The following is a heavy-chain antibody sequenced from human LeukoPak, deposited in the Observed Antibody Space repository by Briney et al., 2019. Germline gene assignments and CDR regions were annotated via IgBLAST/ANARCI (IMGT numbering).Heavy chain of an antibody. J-gene: IGHJ4*02. V-gene: IGHV3-74*01. CDR3: AREDSSSWPFDY. CDR1: GFTFSSYW. D-gene: IGHD6-13*01. Sequence: GGSLRLSCAASGFTFSSYWMHWVRQAPGKGLVWVSRINTDGSSTSYADSVKGRFTISRDNAKNTLYLQMNNLRAEDTAVYHCAREDSSSWPFDYWGQGTLVTVSS. CDR2: INTDGSST.